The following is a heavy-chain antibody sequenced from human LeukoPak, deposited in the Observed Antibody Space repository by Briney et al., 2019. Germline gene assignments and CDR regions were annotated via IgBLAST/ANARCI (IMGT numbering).Heavy chain of an antibody. CDR3: AKDSHYYGSGSYPYFDY. CDR2: ITGSGGTT. CDR1: GFAFSNYG. J-gene: IGHJ4*02. D-gene: IGHD3-10*01. V-gene: IGHV3-23*01. Sequence: GGSLRLSCAASGFAFSNYGMNWVRQAPGKGLEWVSGITGSGGTTYYADSVKGRFTISRDNSKNTLYLQMNSLRAEDTAVYYCAKDSHYYGSGSYPYFDYWGQGTLVTVSS.